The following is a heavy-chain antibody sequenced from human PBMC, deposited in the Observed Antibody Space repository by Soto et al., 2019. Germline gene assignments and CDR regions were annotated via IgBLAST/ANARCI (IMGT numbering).Heavy chain of an antibody. CDR3: ARGIATGQLDP. D-gene: IGHD2-15*01. CDR1: GYTFTGYY. V-gene: IGHV1-2*02. Sequence: ASVKVSCKASGYTFTGYYMHWVRQAPGRGLEWMGWINPNSGGTNYAQKFRGRVTITRDTSASTAYMELSSLRSDDTAVYYCARGIATGQLDPWAQGTMVTVSS. J-gene: IGHJ5*02. CDR2: INPNSGGT.